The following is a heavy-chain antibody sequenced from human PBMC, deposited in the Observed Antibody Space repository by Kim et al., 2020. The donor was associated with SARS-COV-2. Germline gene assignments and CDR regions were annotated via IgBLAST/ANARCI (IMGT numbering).Heavy chain of an antibody. D-gene: IGHD3-3*01. CDR1: GGTFSSYA. V-gene: IGHV1-69*04. CDR2: IIPILGIA. Sequence: SVKVSCKASGGTFSSYAISWVRQAPGQGLEWMGRIIPILGIANYAQKFQGRVTITADKSTSTAYMELSSLRSEDTAVYYCARGDYDFWSGYFEDAFDIWGQGTMVTVSS. J-gene: IGHJ3*02. CDR3: ARGDYDFWSGYFEDAFDI.